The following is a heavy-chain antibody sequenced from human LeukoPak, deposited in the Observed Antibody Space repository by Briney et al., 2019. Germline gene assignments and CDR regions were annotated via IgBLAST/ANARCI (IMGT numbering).Heavy chain of an antibody. CDR1: GYSISSGYY. J-gene: IGHJ6*03. CDR3: ARVPFNSSWFYYYYYYMDV. D-gene: IGHD6-13*01. CDR2: IYHSGST. V-gene: IGHV4-38-2*02. Sequence: PSETLSLTCTVSGYSISSGYYWGWIRQPPGKGLEWIGSIYHSGSTYYNPSLKSRVTISVDTSKNQFSLKLSSVTAADTAVYYCARVPFNSSWFYYYYYYMDVWGKGTTVTVSS.